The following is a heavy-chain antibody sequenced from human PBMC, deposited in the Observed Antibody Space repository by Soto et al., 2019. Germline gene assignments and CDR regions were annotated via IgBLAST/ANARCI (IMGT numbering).Heavy chain of an antibody. V-gene: IGHV3-23*04. Sequence: VQLVESGGGVVQPGWSLRLSCAASGFPFSNYALTWVRQAPGQGLEWVSTISGRGDTSYYADSVKVRFTISRDNSKNTLYLQMNSLRADDTAVYYCAKFARVGYCDNTNCFPAWFDPWGQGTLVTVSS. J-gene: IGHJ5*02. CDR2: ISGRGDTS. CDR3: AKFARVGYCDNTNCFPAWFDP. CDR1: GFPFSNYA. D-gene: IGHD2-2*03.